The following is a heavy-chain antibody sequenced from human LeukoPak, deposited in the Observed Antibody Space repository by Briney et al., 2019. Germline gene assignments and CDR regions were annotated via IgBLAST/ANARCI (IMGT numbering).Heavy chain of an antibody. Sequence: TSETLSLTCTVAGGSISAYYWSWIRQPPGKGLEWIGFMYYSGETNYNPSLKSRATISVDTSKTQLSLKVHSVTAADTAVYYCARELDPTSTNTPHYYYFMDVWGTGTTVTVSS. D-gene: IGHD3/OR15-3a*01. J-gene: IGHJ6*03. CDR3: ARELDPTSTNTPHYYYFMDV. V-gene: IGHV4-59*01. CDR2: MYYSGET. CDR1: GGSISAYY.